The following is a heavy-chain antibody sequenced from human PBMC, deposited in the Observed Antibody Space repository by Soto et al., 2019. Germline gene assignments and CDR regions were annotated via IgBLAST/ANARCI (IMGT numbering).Heavy chain of an antibody. CDR1: GGSFSGYY. D-gene: IGHD6-19*01. CDR3: ARVSGIAVAGRFDY. Sequence: SETLSLTCAVYGGSFSGYYWSWIRQPPGKGLEWIGEINHSGSTNYNPSLKSRVTISVDTSKNQFSLKLSSVTAADTAVYYCARVSGIAVAGRFDYWGQGTLVTVSS. CDR2: INHSGST. V-gene: IGHV4-34*01. J-gene: IGHJ4*02.